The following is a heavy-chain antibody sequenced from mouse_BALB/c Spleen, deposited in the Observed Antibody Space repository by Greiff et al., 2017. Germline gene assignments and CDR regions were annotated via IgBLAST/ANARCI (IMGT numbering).Heavy chain of an antibody. D-gene: IGHD1-1*01. V-gene: IGHV1-69*02. CDR2: IDPSDSYT. CDR3: AREGITTVTRDYAMDY. CDR1: GYTFTSYW. Sequence: QVQLKQPGAELVKPGASVKLSCKASGYTFTSYWMHWVKQRPGQGLEWIGEIDPSDSYTNYNQKFKGKATLTVDKSSSTAYMQLSSLTSEDSAVYYCAREGITTVTRDYAMDYWGQGTSVTVSS. J-gene: IGHJ4*01.